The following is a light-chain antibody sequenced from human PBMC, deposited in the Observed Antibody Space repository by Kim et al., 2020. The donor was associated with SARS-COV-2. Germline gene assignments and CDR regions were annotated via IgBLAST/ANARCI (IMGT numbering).Light chain of an antibody. V-gene: IGLV7-43*01. CDR1: TGAVTSGYY. J-gene: IGLJ3*02. Sequence: PGGQVALTCASSTGAVTSGYYPNWFQQKPGQAPRTLIYSKSNKHSWTPARFSGSLLGGKAALTRSGVQPEDEAEYYCLLYYGGAWVFGGGTQLTVL. CDR2: SKS. CDR3: LLYYGGAWV.